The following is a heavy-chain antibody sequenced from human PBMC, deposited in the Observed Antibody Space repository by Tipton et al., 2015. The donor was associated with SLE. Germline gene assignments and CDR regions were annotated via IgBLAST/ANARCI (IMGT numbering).Heavy chain of an antibody. CDR1: GGSFSGYY. D-gene: IGHD1-1*01. CDR3: ARDERLLGGGAFDI. J-gene: IGHJ3*02. CDR2: INHSGRT. Sequence: TLSLTCAVYGGSFSGYYWTWIRQPPGKGLEWIGEINHSGRTNYNPSLKSRVTISQDTSKNQFSLKLSSVTAADTAVYYCARDERLLGGGAFDIWGQGTMVTVSS. V-gene: IGHV4-34*01.